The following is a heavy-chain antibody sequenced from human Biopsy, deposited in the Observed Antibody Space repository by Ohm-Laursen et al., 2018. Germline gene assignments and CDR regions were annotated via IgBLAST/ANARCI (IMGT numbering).Heavy chain of an antibody. Sequence: SSVKVSCKVSRYTLTALSIHWVRQTGGKGLEWMGGFDREERKTVYAEKFQGRVTMTEDTSTDTVYMEVTSLRSDDTAVYYCATGPYYDTRFYYNVRPFDFWGQGTLVTVSS. J-gene: IGHJ4*02. CDR1: RYTLTALS. V-gene: IGHV1-24*01. D-gene: IGHD3-10*01. CDR2: FDREERKT. CDR3: ATGPYYDTRFYYNVRPFDF.